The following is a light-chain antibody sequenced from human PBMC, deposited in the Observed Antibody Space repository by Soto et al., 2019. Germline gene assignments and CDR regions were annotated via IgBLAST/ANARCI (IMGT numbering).Light chain of an antibody. CDR2: DVT. CDR1: SSDIGGYDY. J-gene: IGLJ3*02. CDR3: CSYTSNTSYLL. V-gene: IGLV2-14*01. Sequence: QSALTQPASVSGSPGQSITISCTGTSSDIGGYDYVSWYQQHPGKAPKVLISDVTDRLSGVSTRFSASRSGNTASLTISGLQAEDEGDYYCCSYTSNTSYLLFGGGTKVTVL.